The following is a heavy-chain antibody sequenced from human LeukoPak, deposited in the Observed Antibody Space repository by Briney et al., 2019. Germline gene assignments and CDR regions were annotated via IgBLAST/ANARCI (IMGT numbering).Heavy chain of an antibody. V-gene: IGHV4-34*01. D-gene: IGHD3-10*01. Sequence: SETLSLTCAVYGGSFSGYYWSWIRQPPGKGLEWIGEINHSGSTNYNPSLKSRVTISVDTSKNQFSLKLSSVTAADPAVYYCATFAYGSGRHFDYWGQGTLVTVSS. CDR3: ATFAYGSGRHFDY. CDR2: INHSGST. CDR1: GGSFSGYY. J-gene: IGHJ4*02.